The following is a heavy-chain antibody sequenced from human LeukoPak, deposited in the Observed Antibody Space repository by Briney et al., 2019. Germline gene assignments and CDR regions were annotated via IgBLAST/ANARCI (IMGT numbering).Heavy chain of an antibody. CDR2: ISSSSSYI. CDR3: ARAVLRGVISTNYFDY. V-gene: IGHV3-21*01. CDR1: GFTFSSYS. D-gene: IGHD3-10*01. Sequence: GGSLRLSCAASGFTFSSYSMNWVRQAPGKGLEWVSSISSSSSYIYYADSVKGRFTISRDNAKNSLYLQMNSLRAEDTAVYYCARAVLRGVISTNYFDYWGQGTLVTVSS. J-gene: IGHJ4*02.